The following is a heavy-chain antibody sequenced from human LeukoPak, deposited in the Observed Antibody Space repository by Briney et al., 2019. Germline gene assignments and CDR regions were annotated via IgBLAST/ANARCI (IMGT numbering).Heavy chain of an antibody. J-gene: IGHJ4*02. CDR2: IIPIFGTA. V-gene: IGHV1-69*13. CDR3: ARNREYYGSGSYPDY. D-gene: IGHD3-10*01. Sequence: ASVKVSCKASGGTFSSYAISWVRQAPGQGLEWMGGIIPIFGTANYAQKFQGRVTITADESTSTAYMELSSLRSEDTAVYYCARNREYYGSGSYPDYWGQGTLVTVSS. CDR1: GGTFSSYA.